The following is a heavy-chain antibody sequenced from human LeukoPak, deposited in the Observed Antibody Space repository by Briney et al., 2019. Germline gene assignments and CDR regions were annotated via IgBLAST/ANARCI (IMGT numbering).Heavy chain of an antibody. CDR2: INPNSGGT. D-gene: IGHD3-10*01. V-gene: IGHV1-2*02. J-gene: IGHJ6*02. CDR3: ARAYYGSGSVYYYGMDV. Sequence: ASVKVSCKASGYTFTGYYMHWVRQAPGQGLEWMGWINPNSGGTNYAQKFQGRVTMTRDTSISTAYMELSRLRSDDTAVYYCARAYYGSGSVYYYGMDVWGQGTTVTVPS. CDR1: GYTFTGYY.